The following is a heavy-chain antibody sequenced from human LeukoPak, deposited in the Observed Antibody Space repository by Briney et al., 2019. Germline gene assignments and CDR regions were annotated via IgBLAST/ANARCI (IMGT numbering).Heavy chain of an antibody. V-gene: IGHV3-66*01. J-gene: IGHJ4*02. CDR1: GFTVSSNY. D-gene: IGHD2-8*01. Sequence: GGSLRLSCADSGFTVSSNYMRWVRQAPGKGLEWVSVIYSGGSTYYADSVKGRFTISRDNSRNTLYLQMNSLRAEDTAVYYCASTDCTNGVCYYSDYWGQGTLVTVSS. CDR3: ASTDCTNGVCYYSDY. CDR2: IYSGGST.